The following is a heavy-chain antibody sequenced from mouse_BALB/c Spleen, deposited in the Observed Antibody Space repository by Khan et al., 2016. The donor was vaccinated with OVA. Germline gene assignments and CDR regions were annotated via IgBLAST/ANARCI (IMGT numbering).Heavy chain of an antibody. V-gene: IGHV2-9*02. CDR3: ARNREPDYFDY. Sequence: QVQLKDSGPGLVAPSQSLSITCTVSGFSLTSHGVHWVRQPPGKGLEWLGVIWAGGSTNYNSALRSRLSISKDSSKSQVFLKMNSLQTDDTAMYYCARNREPDYFDYWGQGTTLTVSS. CDR2: IWAGGST. J-gene: IGHJ2*01. CDR1: GFSLTSHG.